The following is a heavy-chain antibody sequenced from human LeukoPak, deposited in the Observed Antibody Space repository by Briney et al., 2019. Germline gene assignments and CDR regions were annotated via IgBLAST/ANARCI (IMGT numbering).Heavy chain of an antibody. CDR1: EYIFSNND. Sequence: ASVKVSCKASEYIFSNNDINWVRQATGQGLEWMGWINPNSGNTGYTQKFQGRVTMTRNTSLSTAYMELTSLRSEDTAVYYCARSLGTYWGKDFLNWFDPWGQGTLVTVSS. CDR2: INPNSGNT. D-gene: IGHD3-16*01. J-gene: IGHJ5*02. CDR3: ARSLGTYWGKDFLNWFDP. V-gene: IGHV1-8*01.